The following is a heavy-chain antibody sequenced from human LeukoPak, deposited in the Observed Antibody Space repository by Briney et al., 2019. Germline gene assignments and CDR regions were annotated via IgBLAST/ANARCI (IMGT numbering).Heavy chain of an antibody. CDR3: ARVRATFSPHFDN. J-gene: IGHJ4*02. CDR2: INSDGSIT. CDR1: GFTFSGFW. Sequence: GGSLRLSCAASGFTFSGFWMHWVRQAPEKGLMWVSRINSDGSITNYADSVKGRFTISRDNAKNTLYLQMNSLRAEDTAVYYCARVRATFSPHFDNWGQGTLVTVSS. D-gene: IGHD5-12*01. V-gene: IGHV3-74*01.